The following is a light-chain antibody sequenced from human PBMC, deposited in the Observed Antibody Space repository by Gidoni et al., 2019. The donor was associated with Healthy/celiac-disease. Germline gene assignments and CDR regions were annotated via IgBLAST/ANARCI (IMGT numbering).Light chain of an antibody. J-gene: IGKJ4*01. Sequence: DIMLTKSPATLSWSPGERATLSCRASQSVSSYLAWYQQQPGQAPRLLIDEASNRATGIPARFSGSGSGTDFTLTISSLEPEDFAVYYCQQRSNWPPLTFGGGTKVEIK. V-gene: IGKV3-11*01. CDR2: EAS. CDR3: QQRSNWPPLT. CDR1: QSVSSY.